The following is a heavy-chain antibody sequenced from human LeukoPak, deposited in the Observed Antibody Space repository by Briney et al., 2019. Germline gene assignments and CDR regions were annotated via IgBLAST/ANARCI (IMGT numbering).Heavy chain of an antibody. CDR3: ARGVNWFDP. J-gene: IGHJ5*02. Sequence: SETLSLTCAVYGGSFSGYYWSWIRQPPGKGLEWIGSIYYSGNTYYNPSLRSRVTISVDTSKNQFSLSLNSVSAADTGVYYCARGVNWFDPWGQGTLVTVSS. V-gene: IGHV4-34*01. CDR2: IYYSGNT. CDR1: GGSFSGYY.